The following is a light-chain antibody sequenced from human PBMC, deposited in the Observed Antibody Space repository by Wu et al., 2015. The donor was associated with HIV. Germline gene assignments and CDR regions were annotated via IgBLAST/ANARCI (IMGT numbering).Light chain of an antibody. Sequence: GDXATLSCQGQPGILVTIMLGLGINKKYGQPPRLLIHEGYKRAAGVPDRFDASGSGTDFTLTIDRLEPEDFAVYFCQQYRDSPTTFGQGTRLENK. CDR3: QQYRDSPTT. CDR1: GILVTI. V-gene: IGKV3-20*01. J-gene: IGKJ5*01. CDR2: EGY.